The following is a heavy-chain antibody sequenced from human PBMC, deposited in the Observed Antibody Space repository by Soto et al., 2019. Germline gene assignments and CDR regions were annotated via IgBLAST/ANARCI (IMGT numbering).Heavy chain of an antibody. CDR3: TGENYISSLSIHF. D-gene: IGHD3-10*01. CDR1: GFTFGDYA. CDR2: IRSKAYGGTT. Sequence: PGGSLRLSCTASGFTFGDYAMSWFRQAPGKGLEWVFFIRSKAYGGTTEYAASVKGRFTISRDDSKSIAYLQMNSLKTEDTGVYYGTGENYISSLSIHFWGQETLVAVSS. V-gene: IGHV3-49*03. J-gene: IGHJ4*02.